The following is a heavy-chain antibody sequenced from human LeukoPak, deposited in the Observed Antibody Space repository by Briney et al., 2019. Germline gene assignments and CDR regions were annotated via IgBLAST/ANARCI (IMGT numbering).Heavy chain of an antibody. V-gene: IGHV3-7*01. CDR2: IKQDGSEK. CDR3: AELGITMIGGV. CDR1: GFTFSRYW. Sequence: GGSLRLSCVASGFTFSRYWMSWVRQAPGKGLEWVANIKQDGSEKYNVDSVKGRFTISRDNAKNSLYLQMNSLRAEDTAVYYCAELGITMIGGVWGKGTTVTISS. D-gene: IGHD3-10*02. J-gene: IGHJ6*04.